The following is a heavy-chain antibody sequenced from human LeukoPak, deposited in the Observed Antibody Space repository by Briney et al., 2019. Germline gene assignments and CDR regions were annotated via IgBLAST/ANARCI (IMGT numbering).Heavy chain of an antibody. Sequence: SETLSLTCTVSGGSISSYYWSWIRQPPGKGLEWIGYIYYSGSTNYNPSLKSRVTISVDTSKNRFSLKLSSVTAADTAVYYCAREDVYYDFWSGYYHGAYGMDVWGQGTTVTVSS. CDR3: AREDVYYDFWSGYYHGAYGMDV. J-gene: IGHJ6*02. V-gene: IGHV4-59*01. CDR2: IYYSGST. D-gene: IGHD3-3*01. CDR1: GGSISSYY.